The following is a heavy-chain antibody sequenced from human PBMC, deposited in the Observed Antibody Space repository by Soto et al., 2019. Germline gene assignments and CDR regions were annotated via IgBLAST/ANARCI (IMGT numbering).Heavy chain of an antibody. CDR3: ARVIRVRSSHFDY. J-gene: IGHJ4*02. V-gene: IGHV4-30-4*01. CDR2: IYYSGST. D-gene: IGHD2-15*01. CDR1: GGSISSGDYY. Sequence: PSETLSLTCTVSGGSISSGDYYWSWIRQPPGKGLEWIGYIYYSGSTYYNPSLKSRVTISVDTSKNQFSLKLSSVTAADTAVYYCARVIRVRSSHFDYWGQGTLVTVS.